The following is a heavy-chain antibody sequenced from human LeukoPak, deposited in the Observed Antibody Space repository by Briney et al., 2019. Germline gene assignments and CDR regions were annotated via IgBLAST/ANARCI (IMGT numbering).Heavy chain of an antibody. V-gene: IGHV3-21*01. CDR3: ARAYGDYYDSSALPDY. CDR2: IGSSSSYI. Sequence: PGGSLRLSCAASGFTFSSYSMNWVRQAPGKGLEWVSSIGSSSSYIYYADSVKGRFTISRDNAKNSLYLQMNSLRAEDTAVDYCARAYGDYYDSSALPDYWGQGTLVTVSS. J-gene: IGHJ4*02. CDR1: GFTFSSYS. D-gene: IGHD3-22*01.